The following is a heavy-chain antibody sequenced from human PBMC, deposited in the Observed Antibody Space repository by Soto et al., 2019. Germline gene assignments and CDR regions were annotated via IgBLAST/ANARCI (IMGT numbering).Heavy chain of an antibody. V-gene: IGHV5-51*01. Sequence: GDSLKSSCKGCGYSFTTYSIGWVRPMPGKGLEWMGIIYPSDSDTRYSPSFQGQVTISADKSISTAYLQWSSLKASDTAMYYCARLFGSATYPDSWGQGTLVTVSS. D-gene: IGHD3-10*01. CDR2: IYPSDSDT. J-gene: IGHJ4*02. CDR3: ARLFGSATYPDS. CDR1: GYSFTTYS.